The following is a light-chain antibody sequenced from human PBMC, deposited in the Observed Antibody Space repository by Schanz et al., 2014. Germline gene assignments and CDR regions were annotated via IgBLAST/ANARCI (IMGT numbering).Light chain of an antibody. Sequence: QSALTQPASVSGSPGQSITISCIGSSSDVGGYNFVSRYQQHPCKAPKLMICDVSDRPSGVTNRLSGSKSGNTASLTISGLQAEDEADYYCSSYTSSSTYVFGTGTKLTVL. CDR2: DVS. V-gene: IGLV2-14*03. J-gene: IGLJ1*01. CDR1: SSDVGGYNF. CDR3: SSYTSSSTYV.